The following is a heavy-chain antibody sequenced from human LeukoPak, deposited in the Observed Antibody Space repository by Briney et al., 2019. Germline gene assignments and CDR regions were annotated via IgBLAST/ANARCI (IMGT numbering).Heavy chain of an antibody. CDR1: GFIFSHYG. CDR2: IWSDGSNR. D-gene: IGHD4-11*01. V-gene: IGHV3-33*01. CDR3: ARDAQRGFDYSNSLRY. J-gene: IGHJ4*01. Sequence: GGSLRLSCAASGFIFSHYGMHWARQAPGKGLEWVAVIWSDGSNRFYAGSVKGRFTISRDNAQNTVFLQMNSLRAEDTAMYYCARDAQRGFDYSNSLRYWGHGTLVTVSS.